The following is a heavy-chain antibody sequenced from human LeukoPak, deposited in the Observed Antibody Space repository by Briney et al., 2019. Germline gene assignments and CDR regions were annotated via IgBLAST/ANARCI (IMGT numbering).Heavy chain of an antibody. Sequence: SETLSLTCAVYAGSFSGYYWSWIRQPPVKGLEWIGEINHSGSTNYNPSLKSRVTISVDTSKNQFSLKLSSVTAADTAVYYCARILGNEYCSGGSCYRGNWFDPWGQGTLVTVSS. J-gene: IGHJ5*02. CDR3: ARILGNEYCSGGSCYRGNWFDP. CDR1: AGSFSGYY. CDR2: INHSGST. V-gene: IGHV4-34*01. D-gene: IGHD2-15*01.